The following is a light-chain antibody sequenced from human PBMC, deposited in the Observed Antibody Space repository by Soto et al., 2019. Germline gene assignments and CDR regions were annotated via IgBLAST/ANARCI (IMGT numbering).Light chain of an antibody. Sequence: EIQLTQSPSSLFAPVGNRVTITCRDSQSISSWLGWYQQKPEKATKLLIYKASSLESGVPSRFSSSGSGTEFTLTISSLQPDDFANYYCQQYNSYWTFGQGTKVDIK. CDR2: KAS. V-gene: IGKV1-5*03. J-gene: IGKJ1*01. CDR1: QSISSW. CDR3: QQYNSYWT.